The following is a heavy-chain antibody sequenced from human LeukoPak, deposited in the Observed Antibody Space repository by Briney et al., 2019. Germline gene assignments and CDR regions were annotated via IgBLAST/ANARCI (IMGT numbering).Heavy chain of an antibody. V-gene: IGHV4-34*01. D-gene: IGHD3-9*01. CDR2: INHSGST. CDR1: GGSFSGYY. Sequence: SETLSLTCAVYGGSFSGYYWSWIRQPPGKGLEWIGEINHSGSTNYNPSLKGRVTISVDTSKNQFSLKLSSVTAADTAVYYCARPLTQNHDAFDIWGQGTMVTVSS. J-gene: IGHJ3*02. CDR3: ARPLTQNHDAFDI.